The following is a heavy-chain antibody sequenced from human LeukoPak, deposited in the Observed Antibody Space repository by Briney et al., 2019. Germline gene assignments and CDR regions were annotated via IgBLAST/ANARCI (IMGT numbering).Heavy chain of an antibody. CDR3: ARDSLYFGRVKGWFDP. J-gene: IGHJ5*02. V-gene: IGHV4-34*01. D-gene: IGHD3-10*01. CDR1: GGSFSGYY. Sequence: SETLSLTCAVYGGSFSGYYWSWIRQPPGKGLEWIGEINHSGSTNYNPSLKSRVTISVDTSKNQFSLNLTSVTAADTAVYYCARDSLYFGRVKGWFDPWGQGTLVTVSS. CDR2: INHSGST.